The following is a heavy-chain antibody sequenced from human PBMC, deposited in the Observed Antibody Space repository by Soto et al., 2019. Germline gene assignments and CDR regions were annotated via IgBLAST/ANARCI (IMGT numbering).Heavy chain of an antibody. V-gene: IGHV3-30*04. CDR1: GFMFSAYA. J-gene: IGHJ4*01. CDR2: ISYDGTNK. D-gene: IGHD6-19*01. CDR3: ARDPSPYTSGCYGIDF. Sequence: GGSLRLSCAASGFMFSAYAMLWVRQAPGKGLEWVAAISYDGTNKYYADSIKGRFTISRDNSANTVFLQVNSLRREDTAMYYCARDPSPYTSGCYGIDFWGHGTLVTVSS.